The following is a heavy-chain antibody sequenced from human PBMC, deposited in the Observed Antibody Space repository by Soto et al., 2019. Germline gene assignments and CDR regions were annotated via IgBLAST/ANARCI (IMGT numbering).Heavy chain of an antibody. CDR2: IGTGGDT. J-gene: IGHJ4*02. CDR1: GFAFSSYV. V-gene: IGHV3-13*01. CDR3: FVVLRFLEWLPTFDY. Sequence: GGSLRLSCAASGFAFSSYVLHWVRRAPGKGPEWVSAIGTGGDTYYADSVMGRFTISRDNAKKSLYLQMNSLIAEDMAVYYSFVVLRFLEWLPTFDYWGQGTLVTVSS. D-gene: IGHD3-3*01.